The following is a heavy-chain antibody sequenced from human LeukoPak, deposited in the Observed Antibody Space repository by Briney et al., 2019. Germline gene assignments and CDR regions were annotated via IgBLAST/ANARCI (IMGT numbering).Heavy chain of an antibody. V-gene: IGHV3-48*01. CDR3: ARGQERLRGYYYYYMDV. Sequence: GGSLRLSCAASGFTFSSYSMNWVRQAPGKGLEWVSYISSSSSTIYYADSVKGRFTISRDNAKNSLYLQMNSLRAEDTAVYYCARGQERLRGYYYYYMDVWGKGTTVTVSS. CDR2: ISSSSSTI. CDR1: GFTFSSYS. J-gene: IGHJ6*03. D-gene: IGHD2-21*01.